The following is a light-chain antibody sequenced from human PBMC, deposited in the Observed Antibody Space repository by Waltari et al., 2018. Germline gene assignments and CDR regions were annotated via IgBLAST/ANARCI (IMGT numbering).Light chain of an antibody. V-gene: IGKV1-5*03. CDR1: QNIDTW. CDR3: QQYNSYSCG. CDR2: KAS. J-gene: IGKJ3*01. Sequence: DIHLTQPPSPLSAPVGDRATITCRASQNIDTWLAWYQQKPGKAPKLLIYKASYLQSGVPSRFSGRGSGTEFTLTIDSLQPDDFATYHCQQYNSYSCGFGPGTTVDLK.